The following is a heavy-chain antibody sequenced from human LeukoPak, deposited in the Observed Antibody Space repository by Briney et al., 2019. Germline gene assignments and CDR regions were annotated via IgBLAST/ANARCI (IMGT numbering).Heavy chain of an antibody. V-gene: IGHV1-8*01. CDR3: ARDRHKMAADLDY. Sequence: ASVKVSCKASGYTFTSYDINWVRQATGQGLEWMGWMNPNSGNTGYAQKFQGRVTMTRNTSISTAYMELSSLRSEDTAVYYCARDRHKMAADLDYWGQGTLVTVSS. CDR2: MNPNSGNT. CDR1: GYTFTSYD. D-gene: IGHD5-24*01. J-gene: IGHJ4*02.